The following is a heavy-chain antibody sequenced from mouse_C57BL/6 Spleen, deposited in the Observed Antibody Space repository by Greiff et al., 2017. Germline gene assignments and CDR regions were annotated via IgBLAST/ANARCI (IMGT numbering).Heavy chain of an antibody. D-gene: IGHD3-2*02. CDR1: GYTFTDYN. CDR3: ARRRAAQATEFAY. CDR2: INPNNGGT. Sequence: VQLQQSGPELVKPGASVKIPCKASGYTFTDYNMDWVKQSHGKSLEWIGDINPNNGGTIYNQKFKGKATLTVDKSSSTAYMELRSLTSEDTAVYYCARRRAAQATEFAYWGQGTLVTVSA. J-gene: IGHJ3*01. V-gene: IGHV1-18*01.